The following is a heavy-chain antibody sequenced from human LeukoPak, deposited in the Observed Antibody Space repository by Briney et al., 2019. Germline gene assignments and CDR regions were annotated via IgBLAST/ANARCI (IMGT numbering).Heavy chain of an antibody. Sequence: GGSLRLSCAASGFTFSDYGIHWVRQAPGQGLEWVALIWYDGSKKYYADSVKGRFTISRDNTKNTLYLQLNSLRADVTAVHYCARAHSSSSTFDLWGQGTLVTVSS. J-gene: IGHJ4*02. V-gene: IGHV3-33*01. D-gene: IGHD6-6*01. CDR3: ARAHSSSSTFDL. CDR2: IWYDGSKK. CDR1: GFTFSDYG.